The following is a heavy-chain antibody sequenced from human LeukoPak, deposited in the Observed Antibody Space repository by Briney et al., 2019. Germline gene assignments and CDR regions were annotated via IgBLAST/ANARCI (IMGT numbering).Heavy chain of an antibody. CDR1: GFTFSGHS. CDR2: ISGSGGST. V-gene: IGHV3-23*01. CDR3: AKLRGWYYFDY. D-gene: IGHD6-19*01. J-gene: IGHJ4*02. Sequence: GGSLRLSCAASGFTFSGHSMTWVRQAPGKGLEWVSAISGSGGSTYYADSVKGRFTISRDNSKNTLYLQMNSLRAEDTAVYYCAKLRGWYYFDYWGQGTLVTVSS.